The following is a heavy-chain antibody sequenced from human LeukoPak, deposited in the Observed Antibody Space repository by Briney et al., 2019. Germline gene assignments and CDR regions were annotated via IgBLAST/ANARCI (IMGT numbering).Heavy chain of an antibody. Sequence: SETLFLTCTVSGGSTSSYYWSWIRQPPGKGLEWIGYIYYSGSTNYNPSLKSRVTISVDTSKNQFSLKLSSVTAADTAVYYCAREGRSSGAKNYYYYGMDVWGQGTTVTVSS. CDR1: GGSTSSYY. V-gene: IGHV4-59*01. CDR2: IYYSGST. CDR3: AREGRSSGAKNYYYYGMDV. J-gene: IGHJ6*02. D-gene: IGHD6-19*01.